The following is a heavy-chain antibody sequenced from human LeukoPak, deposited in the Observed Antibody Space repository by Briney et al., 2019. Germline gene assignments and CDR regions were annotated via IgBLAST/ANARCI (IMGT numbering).Heavy chain of an antibody. CDR1: GFTFSIYS. Sequence: PGGSLRLSCAASGFTFSIYSMHWVRQAPGKGLEWVAVISYDGGIQYYADSVKGRFTISRDNSKNTLYLQLNSLRTDDTAVYYCAPRVDTSMPFDYWGQGTLVTVSS. CDR3: APRVDTSMPFDY. V-gene: IGHV3-30*04. J-gene: IGHJ4*02. D-gene: IGHD5-18*01. CDR2: ISYDGGIQ.